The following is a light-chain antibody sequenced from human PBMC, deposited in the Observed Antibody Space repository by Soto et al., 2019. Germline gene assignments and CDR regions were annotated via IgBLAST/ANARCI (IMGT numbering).Light chain of an antibody. V-gene: IGKV3-20*01. Sequence: EIVLTQSPGAVSLSPGERAILSCRASQSFANNYFAWYQQKPGQAPRLLIYETSSRATGIPDRFSGGGSGTDFTLIISRLEPEDFAVYYCQQYGSSPYTFGQGTKLEIK. J-gene: IGKJ2*01. CDR3: QQYGSSPYT. CDR1: QSFANNY. CDR2: ETS.